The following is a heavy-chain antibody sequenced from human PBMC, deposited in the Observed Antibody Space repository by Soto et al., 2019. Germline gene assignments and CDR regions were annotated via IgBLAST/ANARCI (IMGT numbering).Heavy chain of an antibody. CDR1: GYTFTHYY. D-gene: IGHD6-25*01. CDR2: LNPASGST. J-gene: IGHJ4*02. CDR3: ARDLAAGEH. V-gene: IGHV1-46*01. Sequence: QVQLVQSGAEVKKPGASVKLSCRTSGYTFTHYYIHWVRQAPGQGLEWLAILNPASGSTNYAQDFLGRVTLTMDTSTTTVYMELSGLRAEDTAIFYCARDLAAGEHWGQGTLVTVSS.